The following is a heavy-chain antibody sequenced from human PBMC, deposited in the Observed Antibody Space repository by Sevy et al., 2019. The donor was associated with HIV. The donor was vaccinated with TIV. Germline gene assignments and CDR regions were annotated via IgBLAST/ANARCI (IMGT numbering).Heavy chain of an antibody. J-gene: IGHJ4*02. Sequence: SETLSLTCTVSGGSISSSSYYWGWIRQPPGKGLEWVGSIYYSGGTYYNPSLKSRVTISVDTSKNQFSLKLSSVTAADTAVYYCARLGVRMATGWDYWGQGTLVTVSS. D-gene: IGHD5-12*01. CDR3: ARLGVRMATGWDY. CDR2: IYYSGGT. CDR1: GGSISSSSYY. V-gene: IGHV4-39*01.